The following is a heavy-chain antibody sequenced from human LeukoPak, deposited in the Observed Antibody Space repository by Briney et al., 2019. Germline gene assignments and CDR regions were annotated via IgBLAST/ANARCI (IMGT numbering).Heavy chain of an antibody. CDR3: ARDAAYYGGRYFDY. CDR1: GGSIGSYY. D-gene: IGHD4-23*01. J-gene: IGHJ4*02. V-gene: IGHV4-59*01. CDR2: IYYSGST. Sequence: SETLSLTCTVSGGSIGSYYRSWIRQPPGKGLEWIGYIYYSGSTNYNPSLKSRVTISVDTSKNQFSLKLSSVTAADTAVYYSARDAAYYGGRYFDYWGQGTLVTVSS.